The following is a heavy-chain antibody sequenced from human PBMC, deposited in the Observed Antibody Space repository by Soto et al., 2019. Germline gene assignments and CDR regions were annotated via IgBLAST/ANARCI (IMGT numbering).Heavy chain of an antibody. CDR2: INGGNGNT. Sequence: ASVKVSCKASGYSFTSYALHWMRQAPGQRLEWMAWINGGNGNTKYSQKFQDRVTITRDTSASIAYMELSSLRSEDTAVYYCARGKGMEENYYYHGMDVWGQGTTVTVSS. V-gene: IGHV1-3*01. CDR1: GYSFTSYA. CDR3: ARGKGMEENYYYHGMDV. J-gene: IGHJ6*02. D-gene: IGHD1-1*01.